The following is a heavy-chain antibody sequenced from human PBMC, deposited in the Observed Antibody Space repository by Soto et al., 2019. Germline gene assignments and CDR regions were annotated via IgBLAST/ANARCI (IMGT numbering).Heavy chain of an antibody. CDR3: ARDPHEFWTSYWFDP. J-gene: IGHJ5*02. CDR1: GYAFTSNP. CDR2: INVGNGDT. V-gene: IGHV1-3*01. Sequence: ASVKVSCKASGYAFTSNPIQWVRQAPGQSLEWVGWINVGNGDTRFSKKFQGRVTLTRDTSASTVYMELRSLRSDDTAIYYCARDPHEFWTSYWFDPWGQGTPVTVSS. D-gene: IGHD3-3*01.